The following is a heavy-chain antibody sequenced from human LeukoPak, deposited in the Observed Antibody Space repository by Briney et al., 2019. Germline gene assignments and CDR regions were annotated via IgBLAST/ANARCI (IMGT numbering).Heavy chain of an antibody. CDR1: GYTFTSYY. CDR2: INPNSGGT. V-gene: IGHV1-2*02. D-gene: IGHD6-6*01. J-gene: IGHJ4*02. CDR3: ARDVYSSSWAY. Sequence: ASVKVSCKASGYTFTSYYMHWVRQAPGQGLEWMGIINPNSGGTNYAQKFQGRVTMTRDTSISTAYMELSRLRSDDTAVYYCARDVYSSSWAYWGQGTLVTVSS.